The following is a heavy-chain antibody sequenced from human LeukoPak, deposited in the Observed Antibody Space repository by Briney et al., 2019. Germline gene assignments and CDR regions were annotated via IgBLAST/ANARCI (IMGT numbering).Heavy chain of an antibody. CDR1: GFTFSSYA. D-gene: IGHD3-10*01. Sequence: TGGSLRLSCAPSGFTFSSYAMSWVRQAPGKGLEWVSAISGSGGSTYYADSVKGRFTISRDNSKNTLYLQMNSLRAEDTAVYYCAKVAHYYGSGSYYEYYFDYRGQGTLVTVSS. J-gene: IGHJ4*02. CDR3: AKVAHYYGSGSYYEYYFDY. CDR2: ISGSGGST. V-gene: IGHV3-23*01.